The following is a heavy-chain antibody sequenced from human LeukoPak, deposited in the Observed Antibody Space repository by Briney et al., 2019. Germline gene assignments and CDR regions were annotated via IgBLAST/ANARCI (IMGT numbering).Heavy chain of an antibody. CDR2: IRSGSSFQ. Sequence: PGGSLRLSCAASGFDFSIYAIDWLRQATGRGLEWVSSIRSGSSFQNYAASVEGRFTISRDNAKNSVYMQMNRLRAEDTAVYFCAREGDPPGFYYYHHLDVWGKGTTVTVSS. V-gene: IGHV3-21*01. J-gene: IGHJ6*03. CDR1: GFDFSIYA. CDR3: AREGDPPGFYYYHHLDV. D-gene: IGHD3-16*01.